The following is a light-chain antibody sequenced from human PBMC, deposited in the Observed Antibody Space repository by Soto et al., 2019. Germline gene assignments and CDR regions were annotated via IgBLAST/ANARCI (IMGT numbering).Light chain of an antibody. J-gene: IGLJ1*01. Sequence: QSVLTQPASESGSPGQSITISCTGTSSDVGSYNLVSWYQQHPGKAPKLMIYEVSKRPSGVSNRFSGSKSGNTASLTISGLQAEDEADYCCCSYAGSSTFSYVFGTGTKVTVL. CDR2: EVS. CDR3: CSYAGSSTFSYV. CDR1: SSDVGSYNL. V-gene: IGLV2-23*02.